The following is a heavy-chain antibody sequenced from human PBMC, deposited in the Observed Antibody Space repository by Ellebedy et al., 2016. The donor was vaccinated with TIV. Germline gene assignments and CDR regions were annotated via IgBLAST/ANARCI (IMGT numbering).Heavy chain of an antibody. J-gene: IGHJ4*02. Sequence: GESLKISCAASGFTFSSYAMNWVRQAPGKGLEWVSSISSSSSYIYYADSVKGRFTISRDNAKNSLYLQMNSLRAEDTAVYSCARDPSERRGIYSSSAFFDYWGQGTLVTVSS. V-gene: IGHV3-21*01. CDR2: ISSSSSYI. CDR3: ARDPSERRGIYSSSAFFDY. D-gene: IGHD6-6*01. CDR1: GFTFSSYA.